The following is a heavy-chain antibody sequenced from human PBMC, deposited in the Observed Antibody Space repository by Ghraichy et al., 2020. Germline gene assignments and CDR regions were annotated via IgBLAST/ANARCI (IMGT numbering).Heavy chain of an antibody. D-gene: IGHD2-2*01. CDR2: INHSGST. CDR1: GGSFSGYY. Sequence: SETLSLTCAVYGGSFSGYYWSWIRQPSGKGLEWIGEINHSGSTNYNPSLKSRVTISVDTSKNQFSLKLSSVTAADTAVYYCARDSDIVVVPAAYAYFDYWGQGTLVTVSS. V-gene: IGHV4-34*01. CDR3: ARDSDIVVVPAAYAYFDY. J-gene: IGHJ4*02.